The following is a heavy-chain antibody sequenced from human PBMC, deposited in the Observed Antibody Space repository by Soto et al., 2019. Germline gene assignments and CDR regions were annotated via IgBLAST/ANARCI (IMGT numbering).Heavy chain of an antibody. D-gene: IGHD2-2*01. CDR3: ARVPDY. CDR1: GGSISSYY. V-gene: IGHV4-59*12. J-gene: IGHJ4*02. Sequence: PSETLSLTCTVSGGSISSYYWSWIRQPPGKGLEWIGYMYHSGSTYYNPSLKSRVTISIDRSKNQFSLKLSSVTAADMAVYYCARVPDYWGQGILVTVSS. CDR2: MYHSGST.